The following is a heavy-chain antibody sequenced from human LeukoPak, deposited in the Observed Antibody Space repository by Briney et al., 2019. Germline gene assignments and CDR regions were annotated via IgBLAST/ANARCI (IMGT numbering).Heavy chain of an antibody. D-gene: IGHD3-9*01. V-gene: IGHV4-34*01. Sequence: PSETLSLTCAVYGGSFSGYFWSWIRQPPGKGLEWIGDINHNGGTNYNPSLKSRVTISVDTSKNQFSLRLSSVTAADTAVYYCARARQNPYFKERRRGNWFDPWGQGTLVTVSS. CDR2: INHNGGT. J-gene: IGHJ5*02. CDR3: ARARQNPYFKERRRGNWFDP. CDR1: GGSFSGYF.